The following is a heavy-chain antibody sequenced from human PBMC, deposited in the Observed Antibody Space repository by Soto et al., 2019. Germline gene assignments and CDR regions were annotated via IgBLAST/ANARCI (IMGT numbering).Heavy chain of an antibody. D-gene: IGHD6-6*01. CDR1: GGSTSSGGYY. CDR3: ARAEYSSSSIGYYYYYGMDV. V-gene: IGHV4-31*03. Sequence: PSETLSLTCTVSGGSTSSGGYYWSWIRQHPGKGLEWIGYIYYSGSTYYNPSLKSRVTISVDTSKNQFSLKLSSVTAADTAVYYCARAEYSSSSIGYYYYYGMDVWGQGTTVTVSS. J-gene: IGHJ6*02. CDR2: IYYSGST.